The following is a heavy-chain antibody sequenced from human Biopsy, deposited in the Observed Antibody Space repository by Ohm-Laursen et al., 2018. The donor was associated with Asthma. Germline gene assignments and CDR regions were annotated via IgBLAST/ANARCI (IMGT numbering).Heavy chain of an antibody. Sequence: SLRLSCTASGFVFSQCGMHWVRQGPGKGLEWVALVSSDGHNKYYEDSVNGRFTISRDNSRNRLYLQINSLTVEDSAVYFCARQSGQEYGDSIPFDTWGQGTKVAVSS. CDR2: VSSDGHNK. D-gene: IGHD3-22*01. V-gene: IGHV3-30*03. CDR1: GFVFSQCG. J-gene: IGHJ3*02. CDR3: ARQSGQEYGDSIPFDT.